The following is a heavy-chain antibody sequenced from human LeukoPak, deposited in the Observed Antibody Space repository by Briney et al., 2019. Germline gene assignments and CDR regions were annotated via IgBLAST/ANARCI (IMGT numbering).Heavy chain of an antibody. J-gene: IGHJ4*02. Sequence: GGSLRLSCAASGFTVSSNYMSRVRQAPGKGLEWVSVIYSGGSTYYADSVKGRFTISRDNSKNTLYLQMNSLRAEDTAVYYCASRLTYYYDSSGYYWGDYWGQGTLVTVSS. CDR2: IYSGGST. D-gene: IGHD3-22*01. V-gene: IGHV3-66*01. CDR1: GFTVSSNY. CDR3: ASRLTYYYDSSGYYWGDY.